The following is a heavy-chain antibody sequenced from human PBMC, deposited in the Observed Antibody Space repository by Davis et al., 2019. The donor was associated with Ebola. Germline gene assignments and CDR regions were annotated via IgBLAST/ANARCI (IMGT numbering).Heavy chain of an antibody. CDR3: VKDQGDPYGMDV. CDR1: GFTFNKYA. CDR2: ISSDGGST. V-gene: IGHV3-64D*06. Sequence: PGGSLRLSCSASGFTFNKYAMHWVRQAPGKGLEQISAISSDGGSTYHADSVKGRFTISRDNSRSTLYLQMSSLRPEDTAVFYCVKDQGDPYGMDVWGHGTAVTVSS. D-gene: IGHD3-16*01. J-gene: IGHJ6*02.